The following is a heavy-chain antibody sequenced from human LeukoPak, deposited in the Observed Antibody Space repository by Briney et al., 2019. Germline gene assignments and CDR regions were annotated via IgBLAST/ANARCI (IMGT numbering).Heavy chain of an antibody. J-gene: IGHJ4*02. V-gene: IGHV1-2*06. CDR1: GYTFTDYY. Sequence: ASVKVSCKASGYTFTDYYIHWVRQAPGQGLEWMGRINPNSDATDYPQKFQGRVTVTRDTSISTAYMELSRLRSDDTAVYYCAGSKVSGTGTVWVYWGQGTLVTVSS. D-gene: IGHD3/OR15-3a*01. CDR2: INPNSDAT. CDR3: AGSKVSGTGTVWVY.